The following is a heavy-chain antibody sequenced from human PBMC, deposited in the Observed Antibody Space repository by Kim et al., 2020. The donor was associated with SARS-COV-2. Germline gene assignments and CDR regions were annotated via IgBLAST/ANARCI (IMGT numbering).Heavy chain of an antibody. V-gene: IGHV4-61*07. CDR3: ARQRTYYYDSRGVLDY. J-gene: IGHJ4*02. D-gene: IGHD3-22*01. Sequence: LKRRVTISVATSKNQFSLKLSSVTAADTAVYYCARQRTYYYDSRGVLDYWGQGTLVTVSS.